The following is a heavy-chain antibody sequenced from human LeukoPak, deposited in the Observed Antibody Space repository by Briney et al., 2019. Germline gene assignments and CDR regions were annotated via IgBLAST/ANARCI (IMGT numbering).Heavy chain of an antibody. CDR1: GFTFSSYE. CDR2: IRYDGSNK. V-gene: IGHV3-30*02. Sequence: PGGSLRLSCAASGFTFSSYEMNWVRQAPGKGLEWVAFIRYDGSNKYYADSVKGRFTISRDNSKNTLYLQMNSLRAEDTAVYYCAKLSGYYYVDAFDIWGQGTMVTVSS. J-gene: IGHJ3*02. CDR3: AKLSGYYYVDAFDI. D-gene: IGHD3-22*01.